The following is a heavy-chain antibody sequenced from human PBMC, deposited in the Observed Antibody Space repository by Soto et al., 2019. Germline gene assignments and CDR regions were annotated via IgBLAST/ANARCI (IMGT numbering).Heavy chain of an antibody. CDR3: ARGGGDSTSSRYYYYGMDV. J-gene: IGHJ6*02. D-gene: IGHD6-6*01. CDR1: GYTFTTYS. CDR2: ISTYNGDT. V-gene: IGHV1-18*04. Sequence: ASVKVSCKASGYTFTTYSISWVRQAPGQGLEWMGWISTYNGDTNYAQKLQGRVTMITDTSTSTAYMELRSLRSDDTAVYYCARGGGDSTSSRYYYYGMDVWGQRTTVTVSS.